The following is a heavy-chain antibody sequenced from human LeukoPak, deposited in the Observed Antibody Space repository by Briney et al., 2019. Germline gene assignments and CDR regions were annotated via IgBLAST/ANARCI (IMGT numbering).Heavy chain of an antibody. J-gene: IGHJ4*02. CDR2: IKQDGSEK. V-gene: IGHV3-7*01. CDR3: ARDTPGRYY. Sequence: PGGSLRLSCGASGFTFSSYWMSWVRQAPGKGLEWVANIKQDGSEKYYVDSVKGRFTISRDNAKNSLYLQMNSLRAEDTAVYYCARDTPGRYYWGQGTLVTVSS. D-gene: IGHD3-9*01. CDR1: GFTFSSYW.